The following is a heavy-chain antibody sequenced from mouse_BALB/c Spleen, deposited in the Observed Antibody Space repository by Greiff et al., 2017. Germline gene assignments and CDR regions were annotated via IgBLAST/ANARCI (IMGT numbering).Heavy chain of an antibody. CDR2: ISDGGSYT. Sequence: EVQGVESGGGLVKPGGSLKLSCAASGFTFSDYYMYWVRQTPEKRLEWVATISDGGSYTYYPDSVKGRFTISRDNAKNNLYLQMSSLKSEDTAMYYCARDRTYYGNYSAYWGQGTLVTVSA. V-gene: IGHV5-4*02. J-gene: IGHJ3*01. CDR3: ARDRTYYGNYSAY. CDR1: GFTFSDYY. D-gene: IGHD2-10*01.